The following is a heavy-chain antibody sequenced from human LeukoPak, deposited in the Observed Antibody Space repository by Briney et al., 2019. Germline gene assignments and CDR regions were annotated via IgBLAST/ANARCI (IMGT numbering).Heavy chain of an antibody. CDR3: ARRRKYSSGVYNWFDP. D-gene: IGHD6-19*01. CDR1: GYSFTSYW. J-gene: IGHJ5*02. V-gene: IGHV5-51*01. CDR2: IYPGDSDT. Sequence: GESLKISCKGSGYSFTSYWIGWVRQMPGEGLEWMGSIYPGDSDTRYSPSFQGQVTISADKSISTAYLQWSSLKASDTAMYYCARRRKYSSGVYNWFDPWGQGTLVTVSS.